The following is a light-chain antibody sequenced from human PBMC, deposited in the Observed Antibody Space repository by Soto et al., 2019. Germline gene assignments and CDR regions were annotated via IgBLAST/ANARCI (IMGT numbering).Light chain of an antibody. Sequence: DVQLTQSPSSVSSSVGDIFTITGRASQSINRWLAWYQQKPGKAPKFLIYDASSLESGVPSRFSGSGSGTEFTLTISNLQPDDFATYFCQQYNNYPRTFGQGTKVDI. CDR2: DAS. CDR3: QQYNNYPRT. V-gene: IGKV1-5*01. J-gene: IGKJ1*01. CDR1: QSINRW.